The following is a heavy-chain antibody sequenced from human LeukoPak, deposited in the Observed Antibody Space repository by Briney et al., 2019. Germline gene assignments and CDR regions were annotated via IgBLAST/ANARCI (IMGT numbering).Heavy chain of an antibody. D-gene: IGHD3-16*01. CDR3: ARRNVLTEGEAFDI. J-gene: IGHJ3*02. V-gene: IGHV4-59*08. Sequence: PSETLSLTCAVSGGSISSYYWTWIRQPPGTGLEWIGYVYNSGNTNYNPSLRSRVTISVDASKNQFSLKLNSVPAADTAVYYCARRNVLTEGEAFDIWGQGTLVTVSS. CDR2: VYNSGNT. CDR1: GGSISSYY.